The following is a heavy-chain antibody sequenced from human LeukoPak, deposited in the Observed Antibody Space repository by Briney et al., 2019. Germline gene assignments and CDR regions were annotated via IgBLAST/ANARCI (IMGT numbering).Heavy chain of an antibody. CDR3: ARGSELLFVEATIDY. J-gene: IGHJ4*02. CDR2: MNPNGGNT. D-gene: IGHD2-2*01. V-gene: IGHV1-8*01. CDR1: GYTFTSYD. Sequence: ASVKVSCKASGYTFTSYDINWVRQATGQGLEWMGWMNPNGGNTGYAQKFQGRVTMTRNTSISTAYMELSSLRSEDTAVYYCARGSELLFVEATIDYWGQGTLVTVSS.